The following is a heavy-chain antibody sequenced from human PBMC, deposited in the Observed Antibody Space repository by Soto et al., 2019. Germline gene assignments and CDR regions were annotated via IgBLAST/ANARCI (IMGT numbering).Heavy chain of an antibody. CDR1: GGSISSSISY. CDR2: IYYSGST. V-gene: IGHV4-39*01. Sequence: PSETLSLTCTVSGGSISSSISYWGWIRQPPAKRLEWIGNIYYSGSTYYTPSRKSRLTISVDTSKNQFSLKLSSATAADTAVYYCARMTPSRISCYYFYYWGQGALVTVSS. CDR3: ARMTPSRISCYYFYY. D-gene: IGHD5-12*01. J-gene: IGHJ4*02.